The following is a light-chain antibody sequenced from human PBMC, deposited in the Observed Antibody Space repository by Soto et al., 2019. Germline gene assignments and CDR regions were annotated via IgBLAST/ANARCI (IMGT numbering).Light chain of an antibody. V-gene: IGKV1-33*01. CDR2: DAS. CDR3: QQYDNLPRT. Sequence: DIPMTQSPSSLSASVGDRVTITCQASQDISNYLNWDQQKPGKAPKLLIYDASNLETGVPSRFSGSGSGTDFTFTISSLQPEDIATYYCQQYDNLPRTFGQGTKVEIK. CDR1: QDISNY. J-gene: IGKJ1*01.